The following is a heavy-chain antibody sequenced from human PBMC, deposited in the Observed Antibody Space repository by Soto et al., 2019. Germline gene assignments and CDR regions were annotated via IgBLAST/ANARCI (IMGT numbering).Heavy chain of an antibody. CDR1: GFTFSSYG. V-gene: IGHV3-33*01. Sequence: QVQLVESGGGVVQPGRSLRLSCAASGFTFSSYGMHWVRQAPGKGLEGVAVRWYDGSNKYYADSVKGRFTISRDNSKNTLYLQMNSRRAEDTAVYYCAREGTYCSGGSCYPPFDYWGQGTLVTVSS. J-gene: IGHJ4*02. D-gene: IGHD2-15*01. CDR2: RWYDGSNK. CDR3: AREGTYCSGGSCYPPFDY.